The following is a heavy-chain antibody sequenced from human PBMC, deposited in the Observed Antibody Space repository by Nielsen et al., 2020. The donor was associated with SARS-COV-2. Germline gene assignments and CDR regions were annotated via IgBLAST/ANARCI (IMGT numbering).Heavy chain of an antibody. Sequence: SETLSLTCAVYGGSFSGYYWSWIRQPPGKGLEWIGEINHSGSTNYNPSLKSRVTISVDTSKNQFSLKLSSVTAADTAVYYCAGGGGQQLVRCDYWGQGTLVTVSS. CDR1: GGSFSGYY. CDR3: AGGGGQQLVRCDY. V-gene: IGHV4-34*01. D-gene: IGHD6-13*01. CDR2: INHSGST. J-gene: IGHJ4*02.